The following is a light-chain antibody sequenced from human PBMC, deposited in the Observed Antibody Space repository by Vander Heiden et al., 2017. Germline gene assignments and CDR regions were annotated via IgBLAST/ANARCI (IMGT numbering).Light chain of an antibody. J-gene: IGKJ2*01. Sequence: DIQMTQSPSSLSASVGDRVTITCQASQDISNYFNWYQQKQGKAPKLLIYDASNLETGVPSRFSGSGSGTDFSFTISSLQPEDIATYYCQQYDNLPPYTFGQGTKLEIK. CDR2: DAS. V-gene: IGKV1-33*01. CDR1: QDISNY. CDR3: QQYDNLPPYT.